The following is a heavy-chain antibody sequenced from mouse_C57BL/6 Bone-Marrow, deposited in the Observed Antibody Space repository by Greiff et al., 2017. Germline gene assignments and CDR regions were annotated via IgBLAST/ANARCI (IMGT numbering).Heavy chain of an antibody. CDR2: IYPGDGDT. CDR1: GYAFSSYW. D-gene: IGHD1-1*01. CDR3: ARFPRFITTVVATRYYAMDY. Sequence: VQLVESGAELVKPGASVKISCKASGYAFSSYWMNWVKQRPGKGLEWIGQIYPGDGDTNYNGKFKGKATLTADKSSSTAYMQLSSLTSEDSAVYFCARFPRFITTVVATRYYAMDYWGQGTSVTVSS. V-gene: IGHV1-80*01. J-gene: IGHJ4*01.